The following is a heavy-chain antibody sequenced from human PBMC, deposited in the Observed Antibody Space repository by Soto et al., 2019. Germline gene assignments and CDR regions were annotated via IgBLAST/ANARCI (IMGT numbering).Heavy chain of an antibody. CDR3: ARSPAAIPGWFDP. V-gene: IGHV4-30-4*01. D-gene: IGHD2-2*02. J-gene: IGHJ5*02. CDR1: GGSISSGDYY. CDR2: IYYSGST. Sequence: SATLSLTCTVSGGSISSGDYYWSWIRQPPGKGLEWIGYIYYSGSTYYNPSLKSRVTISVDTSKNQFSLKLSSVTAADTAVYYCARSPAAIPGWFDPWGQGTLVTVSS.